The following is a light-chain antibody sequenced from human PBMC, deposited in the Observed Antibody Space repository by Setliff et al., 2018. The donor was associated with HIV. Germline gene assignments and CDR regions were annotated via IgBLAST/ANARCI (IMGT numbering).Light chain of an antibody. J-gene: IGLJ1*01. CDR1: STDVGSYNR. CDR2: EVR. CDR3: SSYSSSSSYV. V-gene: IGLV2-18*02. Sequence: QSVLAQPPSVSGSPGQSVTISCTGTSTDVGSYNRVSWYQQPPDTAPKLMIYEVRNRPSGVPDRFSGSKSGNTASLTISGLQAEDEAGYYCSSYSSSSSYVFGTGTKVTVL.